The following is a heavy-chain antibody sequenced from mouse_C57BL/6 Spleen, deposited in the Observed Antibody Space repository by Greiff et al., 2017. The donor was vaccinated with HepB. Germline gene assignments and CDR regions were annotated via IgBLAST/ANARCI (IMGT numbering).Heavy chain of an antibody. J-gene: IGHJ1*03. CDR1: GYTFTSYW. CDR2: IDPSDSYT. Sequence: QVQLQQPGAEPVMPGASVKLSCKASGYTFTSYWMHWVKQRPGQGLEWIGEIDPSDSYTNYNQKFKGKSTLTVDKSSSTAYMQLSSLTSEDSAVYYCANWYFDVWGTGTTVTVSS. V-gene: IGHV1-69*01. CDR3: ANWYFDV.